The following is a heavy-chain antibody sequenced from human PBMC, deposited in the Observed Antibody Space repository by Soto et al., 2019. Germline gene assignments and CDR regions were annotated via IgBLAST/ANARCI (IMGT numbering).Heavy chain of an antibody. V-gene: IGHV3-30-3*01. CDR3: VREGDCSGVSCSIFDY. CDR1: GFAFSHYP. Sequence: QVQLVESGGGVVQPGKSLRLSCAASGFAFSHYPVHWVRQAPGKGLEWVAVISYDGSNKYYEDSVKGRFTIFRDNSKNTLYLQMNSLRDEDTAVYYCVREGDCSGVSCSIFDYWGQGTLVTVSS. D-gene: IGHD2-15*01. CDR2: ISYDGSNK. J-gene: IGHJ4*02.